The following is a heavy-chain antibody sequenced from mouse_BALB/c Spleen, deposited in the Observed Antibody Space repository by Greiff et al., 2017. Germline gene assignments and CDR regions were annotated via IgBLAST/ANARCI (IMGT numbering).Heavy chain of an antibody. J-gene: IGHJ3*01. CDR2: ILPGSGST. D-gene: IGHD2-4*01. CDR1: GYTFSSYW. V-gene: IGHV1-9*01. CDR3: ARRTTMITTWFAY. Sequence: VQLQQSGAELMKPGASVKISCKATGYTFSSYWIEWVKQRPGHGLEWIGEILPGSGSTNYNEKFKGKATFTADTSSNTAYMQLSSLTSEDSAVYYCARRTTMITTWFAYWGQGTRVTVSA.